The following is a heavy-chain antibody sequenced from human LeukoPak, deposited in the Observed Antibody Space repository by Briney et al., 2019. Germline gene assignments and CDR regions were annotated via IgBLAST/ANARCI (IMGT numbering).Heavy chain of an antibody. CDR3: ASPPRGYENYYYYGMDV. Sequence: SVKVSCKASGGTFSSYAISWVRQAPGQGVEWMRGIIPIFGTANYAQKVQGRVTITADESTSTAYTELSSLRSEETAVYYYASPPRGYENYYYYGMDVWGKGTTVTVSS. CDR1: GGTFSSYA. D-gene: IGHD5-12*01. CDR2: IIPIFGTA. J-gene: IGHJ6*04. V-gene: IGHV1-69*01.